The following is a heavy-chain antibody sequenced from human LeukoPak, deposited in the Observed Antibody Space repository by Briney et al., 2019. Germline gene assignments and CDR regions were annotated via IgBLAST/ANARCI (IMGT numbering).Heavy chain of an antibody. CDR2: ISPSGGST. V-gene: IGHV1-46*01. CDR1: GYTFTNCY. D-gene: IGHD6-19*01. Sequence: GASVKVSCKASGYTFTNCYMHWVRQAPGQGLEWTGMISPSGGSTSYPQKFQGRVTMTRDTSTSAVYMELSSLRSEDTAVYFCARDGVAGTYYFDYWGQGTLVTVSS. J-gene: IGHJ4*02. CDR3: ARDGVAGTYYFDY.